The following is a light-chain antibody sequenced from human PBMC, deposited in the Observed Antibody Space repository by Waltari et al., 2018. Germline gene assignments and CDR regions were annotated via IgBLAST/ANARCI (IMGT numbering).Light chain of an antibody. J-gene: IGLJ1*01. CDR1: SSDIGGYNY. CDR3: SSYSTNSAHV. CDR2: DVS. Sequence: QSALTQPASVSGSPGQSITIPCTGTSSDIGGYNYVSWYQQHPGKAPKLWIYDVSKRPSGVSNRFSGSKSGNTASLRISGLQADDEAEYYCSSYSTNSAHVFGTGTKVTFL. V-gene: IGLV2-14*03.